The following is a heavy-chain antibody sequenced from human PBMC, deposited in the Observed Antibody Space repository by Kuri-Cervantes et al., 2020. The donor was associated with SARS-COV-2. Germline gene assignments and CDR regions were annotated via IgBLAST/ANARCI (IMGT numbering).Heavy chain of an antibody. D-gene: IGHD2-15*01. CDR2: ISGSGGST. CDR3: ARDEYSGDIVAPDY. CDR1: GFTFSSYA. J-gene: IGHJ4*02. Sequence: ETLSLTCAASGFTFSSYAMSWVRQAPGKGLEWVSAISGSGGSTYYADSVKGRFTISRDNAKNSLYLQMNSLRAEDTAVYYCARDEYSGDIVAPDYWGQGTLVTVSS. V-gene: IGHV3-23*01.